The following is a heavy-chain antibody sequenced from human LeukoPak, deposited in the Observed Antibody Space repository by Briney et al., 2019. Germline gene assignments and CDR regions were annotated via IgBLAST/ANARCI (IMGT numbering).Heavy chain of an antibody. CDR2: ISAYNGNT. J-gene: IGHJ4*02. CDR3: ARGEVTIFGVVTSLFDY. V-gene: IGHV1-18*01. CDR1: GNTFTSYG. Sequence: ASVKVSCKASGNTFTSYGISWVRQAPGQGLDWMGWISAYNGNTNYAQKLQGRVTMTTDTSTSTAYMELRSLRSDDTAVYYCARGEVTIFGVVTSLFDYWGQGTLVTVSS. D-gene: IGHD3-3*01.